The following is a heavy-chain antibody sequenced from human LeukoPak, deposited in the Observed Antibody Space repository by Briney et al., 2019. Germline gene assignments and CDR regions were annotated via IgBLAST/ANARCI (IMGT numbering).Heavy chain of an antibody. D-gene: IGHD3-22*01. CDR1: GLTFRTYA. V-gene: IGHV3-21*01. CDR2: ISSSSSYI. Sequence: GGSLRLSCAASGLTFRTYAMNWVRQAPGKGLEWVSSISSSSSYIYYADSVKGRFTISRDNAKNSLYLQMNSLRAEDTAVYYCARDDDTMIVVAPFDYWGQGTLVTVSS. CDR3: ARDDDTMIVVAPFDY. J-gene: IGHJ4*02.